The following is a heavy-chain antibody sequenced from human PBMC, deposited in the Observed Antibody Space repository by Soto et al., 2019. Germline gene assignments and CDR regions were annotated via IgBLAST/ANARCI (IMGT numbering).Heavy chain of an antibody. V-gene: IGHV1-69*06. CDR2: IIPIFGTA. Sequence: QVQLVQSGAEVKKPGSSVKVSCKASGGTFSSYAISWVRQAPGQGLEWMGGIIPIFGTANYAQKFQGRVTITADKSTSTAYRELRSLRSEDTAVYYCARDAADYYDSSGYFDYWGQGTLVTVSS. D-gene: IGHD3-22*01. J-gene: IGHJ4*02. CDR1: GGTFSSYA. CDR3: ARDAADYYDSSGYFDY.